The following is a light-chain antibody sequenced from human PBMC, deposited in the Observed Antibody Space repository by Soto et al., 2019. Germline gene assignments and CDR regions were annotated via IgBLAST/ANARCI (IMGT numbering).Light chain of an antibody. J-gene: IGLJ2*01. Sequence: QSALTQPRSVSGSPGQSVTISCTGTSSDVGFYNYVSWYQQHPGTAPKLMIYDVTERPSGVPDRFSASKSGNTASLTISGLQAEDEADYYCCSYAGSYTHVVFGGGTKLTVL. CDR3: CSYAGSYTHVV. CDR1: SSDVGFYNY. CDR2: DVT. V-gene: IGLV2-11*01.